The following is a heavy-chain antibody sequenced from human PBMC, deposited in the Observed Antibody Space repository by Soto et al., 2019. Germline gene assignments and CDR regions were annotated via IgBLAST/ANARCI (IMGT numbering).Heavy chain of an antibody. CDR1: GGSFSGYY. V-gene: IGHV4-34*01. CDR2: INHVGTT. CDR3: ARGGVKIQYGMDV. Sequence: PSETLSLTCAVYGGSFSGYYCNWIRQPPGKGLEWIGEINHVGTTTYNPSLKGRVTISLDTSKSQISLKLNSLTAADTAVYYCARGGVKIQYGMDVWGQGTTVTVSS. J-gene: IGHJ6*02. D-gene: IGHD3-10*01.